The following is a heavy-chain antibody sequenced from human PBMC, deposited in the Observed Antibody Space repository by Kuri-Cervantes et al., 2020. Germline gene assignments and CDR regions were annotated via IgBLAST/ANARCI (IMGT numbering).Heavy chain of an antibody. J-gene: IGHJ4*02. CDR2: MNPNSGNT. CDR1: GYSFTSYW. Sequence: GESLKISCKGSGYSFTSYWIGWVRQMPGKGLEWMGWMNPNSGNTGYAQKFQGRVTMTRNTSISTAYMELSSLRSEDTAVYYCARGHNGPFDYWGQGTPVTVSS. CDR3: ARGHNGPFDY. D-gene: IGHD1-14*01. V-gene: IGHV1-8*02.